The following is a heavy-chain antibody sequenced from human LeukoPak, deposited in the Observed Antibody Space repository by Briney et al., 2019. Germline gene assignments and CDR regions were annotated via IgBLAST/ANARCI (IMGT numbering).Heavy chain of an antibody. Sequence: AGSLRLSCAASGFTVSSNYMSWVRQAPGKGLEWVSIIYSDGSTYYRDSVKSRFTIFRDNSKNTLYLQMNIQRAEVTAVYYCACEGLRLGALSLYIDSWGQGTLVTVSS. CDR2: IYSDGST. V-gene: IGHV3-66*01. CDR3: ACEGLRLGALSLYIDS. J-gene: IGHJ4*02. D-gene: IGHD3-16*02. CDR1: GFTVSSNY.